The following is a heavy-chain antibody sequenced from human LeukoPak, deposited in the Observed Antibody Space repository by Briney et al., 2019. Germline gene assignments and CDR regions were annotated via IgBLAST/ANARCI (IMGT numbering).Heavy chain of an antibody. V-gene: IGHV4-38-2*02. Sequence: PSETLSLTCTVSGYSISSGYYWGWIRQPPGKGLEWIGSIYHSGSTYYNPSLKSRVTISVDTSKNQFSLKLSSVTAADTAMYYCAREVDYYGSGSYYFNNWFDPWGQGTLVTVSS. CDR2: IYHSGST. CDR1: GYSISSGYY. D-gene: IGHD3-10*01. CDR3: AREVDYYGSGSYYFNNWFDP. J-gene: IGHJ5*02.